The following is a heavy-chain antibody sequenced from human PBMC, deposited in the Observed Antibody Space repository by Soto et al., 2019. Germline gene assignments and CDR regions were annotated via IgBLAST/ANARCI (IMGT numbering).Heavy chain of an antibody. J-gene: IGHJ4*02. V-gene: IGHV4-31*03. CDR2: IYYSGST. D-gene: IGHD3-16*01. CDR3: AREGGDGIDY. CDR1: GGSIRSGSHY. Sequence: PLSLTCTVSGGSIRSGSHYWSWIRQHPGKGLERIGYIYYSGSTYYNPSLKSRITISISTSKNQFSLKLTSVTAADTAVYYCAREGGDGIDYWGQGTLVTVSS.